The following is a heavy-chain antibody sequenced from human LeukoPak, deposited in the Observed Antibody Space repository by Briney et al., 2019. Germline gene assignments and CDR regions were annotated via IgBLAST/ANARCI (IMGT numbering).Heavy chain of an antibody. CDR3: AKEATGDDNYYYMDV. D-gene: IGHD2-21*02. V-gene: IGHV3-43*01. CDR1: GFTFDDYA. Sequence: GGSLRLSCAASGFTFDDYAMHWVRQAPGKGLEWVSLISWGGGSTYYADSVKGRFTISRDNSKNSLYLQMNSLRTEDTALYYCAKEATGDDNYYYMDVWGKGTTVTVSS. J-gene: IGHJ6*03. CDR2: ISWGGGST.